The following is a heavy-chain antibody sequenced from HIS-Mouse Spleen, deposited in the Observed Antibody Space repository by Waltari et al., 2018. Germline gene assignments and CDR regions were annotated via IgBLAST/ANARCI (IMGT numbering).Heavy chain of an antibody. J-gene: IGHJ2*01. CDR3: AREIPYSSSWYDWYFDL. D-gene: IGHD6-13*01. CDR1: GGSISSSSYY. V-gene: IGHV4-39*07. CDR2: IYYGGGT. Sequence: QLQLQESGPGLVKPSETLSLTCTVSGGSISSSSYYWGWIRQPPGKGLEWIGGIYYGGGTYYNPSLKGRVTISVDTSKNQFSLKLSSVTAADTAVYYCAREIPYSSSWYDWYFDLWGRGTLVTVSS.